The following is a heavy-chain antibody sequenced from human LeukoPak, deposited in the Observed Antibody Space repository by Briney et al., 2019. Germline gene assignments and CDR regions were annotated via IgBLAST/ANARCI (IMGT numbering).Heavy chain of an antibody. J-gene: IGHJ4*02. CDR3: ARLVSSGYPVY. Sequence: TSETLSLTCTVSGGSISSSSYYWGWIRQPPGKGLEWIGSIYYSGSTYYNPSLKSRVTISVDTSKNQFSLKLSSVTAADTAVYYCARLVSSGYPVYWGQGTLVTVYS. V-gene: IGHV4-39*01. D-gene: IGHD6-19*01. CDR2: IYYSGST. CDR1: GGSISSSSYY.